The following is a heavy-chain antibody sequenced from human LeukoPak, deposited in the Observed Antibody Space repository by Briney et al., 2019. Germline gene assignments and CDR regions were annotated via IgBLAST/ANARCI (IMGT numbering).Heavy chain of an antibody. CDR1: GFTFSSYE. V-gene: IGHV3-15*01. Sequence: GGSLRLSCAASGFTFSSYEMSWVRQAPGKGLEWVGRIKSKTDGGTTDYAAPVKGRFTISRDDSKNTLYLQMNSLKTEDTAVYYCTTDGTGSDDFWSGYDLDYWGQGTLVTVSS. J-gene: IGHJ4*02. CDR3: TTDGTGSDDFWSGYDLDY. D-gene: IGHD3-3*01. CDR2: IKSKTDGGTT.